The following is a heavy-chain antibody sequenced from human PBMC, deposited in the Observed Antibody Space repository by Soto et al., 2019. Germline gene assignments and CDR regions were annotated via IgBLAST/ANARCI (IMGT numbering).Heavy chain of an antibody. CDR3: ARDHDFWSGYLNYYYGMDV. V-gene: IGHV1-18*01. D-gene: IGHD3-3*01. J-gene: IGHJ6*02. CDR1: GYTFTRYG. CDR2: ISAYNGNT. Sequence: ASVKVSCKASGYTFTRYGISWVRQAPGQGLEWMGWISAYNGNTNYAQKLQGRVTMTTDTSTSTAYMELRSLRSDDTAVYYCARDHDFWSGYLNYYYGMDVWGQGTTVTVSS.